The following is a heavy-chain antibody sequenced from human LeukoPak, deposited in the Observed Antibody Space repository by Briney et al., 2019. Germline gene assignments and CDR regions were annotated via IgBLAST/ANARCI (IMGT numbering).Heavy chain of an antibody. CDR3: AKDMYYYGSGSYYGAFDI. J-gene: IGHJ3*02. Sequence: GGSLRLSCAASGFTLSSFSMHWVRQSPGRGLEYVSAINYKGGTTYYADSVKGRFTISRDNSKNTLYLQMASLRDEDTAVYYCAKDMYYYGSGSYYGAFDIWGQGTMVTVSS. CDR1: GFTLSSFS. V-gene: IGHV3-64*02. CDR2: INYKGGTT. D-gene: IGHD3-10*01.